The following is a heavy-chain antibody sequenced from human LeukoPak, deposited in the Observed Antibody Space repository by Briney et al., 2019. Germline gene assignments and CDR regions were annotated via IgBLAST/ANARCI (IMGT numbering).Heavy chain of an antibody. Sequence: SETLSLTCTVSGGSISSYYWSWIRQPPGKGLEWIGRIYTSGSTNYNPSLKSRVTMSVDTSKNQFSLKLSSVTAADTAVYYCARVHCSSTSCYRYWFDPWGQGTLVTVSS. J-gene: IGHJ5*02. D-gene: IGHD2-2*01. CDR1: GGSISSYY. V-gene: IGHV4-4*07. CDR3: ARVHCSSTSCYRYWFDP. CDR2: IYTSGST.